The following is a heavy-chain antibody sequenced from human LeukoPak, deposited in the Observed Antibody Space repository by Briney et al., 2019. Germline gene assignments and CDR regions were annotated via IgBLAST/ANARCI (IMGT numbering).Heavy chain of an antibody. J-gene: IGHJ4*02. CDR2: ISGSGGST. D-gene: IGHD3-10*01. CDR1: GFTFSSYA. V-gene: IGHV3-23*01. Sequence: GGSLRLSCAASGFTFSSYAMSWVRQAPGKGLEWVSAISGSGGSTYYADSVKGRFTISRDNSKNTLYLQMNSLRAEDTAVCYCAKWAGDLLWFGESKGYYFDYWGQGTLVTVSS. CDR3: AKWAGDLLWFGESKGYYFDY.